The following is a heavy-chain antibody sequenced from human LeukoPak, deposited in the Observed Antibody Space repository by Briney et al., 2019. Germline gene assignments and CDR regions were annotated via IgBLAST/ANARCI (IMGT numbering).Heavy chain of an antibody. V-gene: IGHV1-8*01. CDR1: GYTFTSYD. Sequence: GASVKVSCKASGYTFTSYDINWVRQATGQGLEWMGWMNPNSGNTGYAQKFQGRVTMTRNTSISTAYMELSSLRSEDTAVYYCARTDYGDYYYYGMDVWGQGTTVTVSS. CDR3: ARTDYGDYYYYGMDV. J-gene: IGHJ6*02. CDR2: MNPNSGNT. D-gene: IGHD4-17*01.